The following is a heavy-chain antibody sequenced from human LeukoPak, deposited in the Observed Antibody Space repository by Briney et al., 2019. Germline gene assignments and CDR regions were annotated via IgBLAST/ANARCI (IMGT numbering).Heavy chain of an antibody. CDR1: GYTFTSYD. J-gene: IGHJ3*02. D-gene: IGHD2-21*01. CDR2: MNPNSGNT. V-gene: IGHV1-8*01. CDR3: ASPIVVVVATTGVDAFDI. Sequence: ASVKVSCKASGYTFTSYDINWVRQATGQGLEWMGWMNPNSGNTGFAQKFKGRVTMNTNTSISTAYLELSSLRSEDAAVYYCASPIVVVVATTGVDAFDIWGQGTMVTVSS.